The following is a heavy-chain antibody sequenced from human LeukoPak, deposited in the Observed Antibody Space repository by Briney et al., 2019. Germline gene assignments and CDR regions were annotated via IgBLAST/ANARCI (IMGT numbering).Heavy chain of an antibody. CDR3: ARDGPPHPYCSGGSCYYYYGMDV. CDR1: GGSVSSGSYY. Sequence: SETLSLTCTVSGGSVSSGSYYWSWIRQPPGKRLEWIGYIYYSGSTNYNPSLKSRVTISVDTSKNQFSLKLSSVTAADTAVYYCARDGPPHPYCSGGSCYYYYGMDVWGKGTTVTVSS. CDR2: IYYSGST. V-gene: IGHV4-61*01. D-gene: IGHD2-15*01. J-gene: IGHJ6*04.